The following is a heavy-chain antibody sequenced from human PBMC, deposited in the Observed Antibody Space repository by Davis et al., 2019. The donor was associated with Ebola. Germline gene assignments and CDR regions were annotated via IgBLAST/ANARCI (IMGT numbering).Heavy chain of an antibody. CDR1: GGTFSSYA. CDR2: IIPILGIA. V-gene: IGHV1-69*10. CDR3: AGGLVRGESNWYFDL. Sequence: SAKVSCKASGGTFSSYAISWVRQAPGQGLEWMGGIIPILGIANYAQKFQGRVTITADESTSTAYMELSSLRSEDTAVYYCAGGLVRGESNWYFDLWGRGTLVTVSS. D-gene: IGHD6-6*01. J-gene: IGHJ2*01.